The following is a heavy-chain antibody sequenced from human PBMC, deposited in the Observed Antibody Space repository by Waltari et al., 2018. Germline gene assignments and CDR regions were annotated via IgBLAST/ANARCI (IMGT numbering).Heavy chain of an antibody. Sequence: QVQLVESGGGVVQPGGSLRLSCAASGFTFSNYGMHWVRQAPGKGLEWVAFTWHDGRDQYYVDSVKGRFAISRDNSKNTLYLQMNSLRAEDTAVYYCAKSGLAYYHGSGSYYKGYMDVWGKGTTVTISS. CDR2: TWHDGRDQ. CDR1: GFTFSNYG. V-gene: IGHV3-30*02. J-gene: IGHJ6*03. D-gene: IGHD3-10*01. CDR3: AKSGLAYYHGSGSYYKGYMDV.